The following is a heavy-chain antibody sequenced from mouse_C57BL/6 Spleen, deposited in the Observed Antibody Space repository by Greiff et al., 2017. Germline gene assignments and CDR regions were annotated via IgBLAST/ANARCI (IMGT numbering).Heavy chain of an antibody. J-gene: IGHJ3*01. CDR3: AREELGAWFDY. Sequence: QVQLQQSGPELVKPGASVKFSCKASGYAFSSSWMHWVKQRPGQGLEWIGRIYPGDGDTNYTGKFKGKATLTADKSSSTAYMQLSSLTSVESAVDFGAREELGAWFDYWGQGTLVTVSA. CDR2: IYPGDGDT. V-gene: IGHV1-82*01. CDR1: GYAFSSSW.